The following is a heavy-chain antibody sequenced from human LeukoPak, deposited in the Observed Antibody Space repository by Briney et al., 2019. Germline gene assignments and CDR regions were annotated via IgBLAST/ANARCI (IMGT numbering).Heavy chain of an antibody. CDR2: IYQSGST. J-gene: IGHJ4*02. Sequence: SGTLSLTCAVSGGSLSSSNWWSWVRQPPGKGLEWIGEIYQSGSTKYNPSLKSRVTISVDKSKNQFSLKLSSVTAADTAVYYCGGGIVTSGGADYWGQGTLVTVSS. CDR3: GGGIVTSGGADY. V-gene: IGHV4-4*02. D-gene: IGHD2-15*01. CDR1: GGSLSSSNW.